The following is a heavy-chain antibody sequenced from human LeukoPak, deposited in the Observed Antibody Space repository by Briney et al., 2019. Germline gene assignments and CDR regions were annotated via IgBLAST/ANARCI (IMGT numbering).Heavy chain of an antibody. D-gene: IGHD2-15*01. V-gene: IGHV1-69*02. J-gene: IGHJ4*02. Sequence: ASVKVSCKASGGTFSGYTISWVRQAPGQGLEWMGRIIPILGIANYAQKFQGRVTITADKSTSTAYMELSSLRSEDTAVYYCARGPYCSGGSCYSRAPDYWGQGTLVTVSS. CDR1: GGTFSGYT. CDR3: ARGPYCSGGSCYSRAPDY. CDR2: IIPILGIA.